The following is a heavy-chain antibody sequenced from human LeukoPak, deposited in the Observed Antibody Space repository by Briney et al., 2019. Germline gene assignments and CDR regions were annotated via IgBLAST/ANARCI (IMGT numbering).Heavy chain of an antibody. Sequence: SETPFLTCTVSGGSISSGSYCWSWIRQPAGKGLEWIGRIYTSGSTNYNPSLKSRVTISVDTSKNQFSLKLSSVTAADTAVYYCAGIAARPEAGIDYWGQGTLVTVSS. CDR3: AGIAARPEAGIDY. V-gene: IGHV4-61*02. J-gene: IGHJ4*02. D-gene: IGHD6-6*01. CDR2: IYTSGST. CDR1: GGSISSGSYC.